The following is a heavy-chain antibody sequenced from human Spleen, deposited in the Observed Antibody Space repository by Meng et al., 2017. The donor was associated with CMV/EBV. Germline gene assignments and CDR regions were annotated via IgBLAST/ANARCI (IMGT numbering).Heavy chain of an antibody. J-gene: IGHJ4*02. CDR2: IYTSGST. CDR1: GVSISSYY. CDR3: ARDPAAGFFDY. Sequence: QMPVQGSGPGMVKPSETRSLTCIVSGVSISSYYWSWIRPPAGKGLEWIGRIYTSGSTNYNPSLKSRVTMSVDTSKNQFSLKLSSVTAADTAVYYCARDPAAGFFDYWGQGTLVTVSS. D-gene: IGHD6-13*01. V-gene: IGHV4-4*07.